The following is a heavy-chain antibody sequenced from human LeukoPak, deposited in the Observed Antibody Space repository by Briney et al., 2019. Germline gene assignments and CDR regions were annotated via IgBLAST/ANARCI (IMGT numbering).Heavy chain of an antibody. CDR1: GGFFSGYY. CDR3: AIGYCSSTSCPSFDY. CDR2: INHSGST. D-gene: IGHD2-2*01. J-gene: IGHJ4*02. Sequence: SETLSLTCAVYGGFFSGYYWSWIRQPPGKGLEWIGEINHSGSTNYNPSLKSRVTISVDTSKNQFSLKLSSVTAADTAVYYCAIGYCSSTSCPSFDYWGQGTLVTVSS. V-gene: IGHV4-34*01.